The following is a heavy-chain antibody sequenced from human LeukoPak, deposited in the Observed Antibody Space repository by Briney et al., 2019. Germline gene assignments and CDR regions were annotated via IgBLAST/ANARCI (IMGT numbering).Heavy chain of an antibody. V-gene: IGHV3-7*04. D-gene: IGHD5-24*01. CDR3: TRVGYIDEGIDY. CDR1: GFPFSSYW. Sequence: GGSLRLSCVASGFPFSSYWMTWVRQAPGKGLEWVANIKQDGSKKSYVDSVKGRFTISRDNAKNSLYLQMNSPRAEDTAIYYCTRVGYIDEGIDYWGQGALVTVSS. J-gene: IGHJ4*02. CDR2: IKQDGSKK.